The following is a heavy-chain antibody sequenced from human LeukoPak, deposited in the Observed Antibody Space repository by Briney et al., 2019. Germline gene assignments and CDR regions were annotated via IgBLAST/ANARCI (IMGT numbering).Heavy chain of an antibody. D-gene: IGHD1-26*01. V-gene: IGHV4-39*01. Sequence: SETLSLTCTVSRGSISSSSYYWGWIRQPPGKGLEWIGSIYYSGSTYYNPSLKSRVTISVDTSKNQFSLKLSSVTAADTAVYYCARTEVGATRANWFDPWGQGTLVTVSS. CDR1: RGSISSSSYY. CDR3: ARTEVGATRANWFDP. CDR2: IYYSGST. J-gene: IGHJ5*02.